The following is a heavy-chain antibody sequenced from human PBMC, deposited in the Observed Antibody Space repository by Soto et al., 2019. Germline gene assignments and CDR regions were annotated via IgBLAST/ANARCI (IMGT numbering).Heavy chain of an antibody. CDR2: INHSGST. J-gene: IGHJ6*02. CDR1: GGSFSGYY. D-gene: IGHD3-3*01. CDR3: ARGGHDFWSGYPLYGMDV. Sequence: ETLSLTCAGYGGSFSGYYWSWIRQPPGKVLEWIGEINHSGSTNYNPSLKSRVTISVDTSKNQFSLKLSSVTAADTAVYYCARGGHDFWSGYPLYGMDVWGQGTTLTVSS. V-gene: IGHV4-34*01.